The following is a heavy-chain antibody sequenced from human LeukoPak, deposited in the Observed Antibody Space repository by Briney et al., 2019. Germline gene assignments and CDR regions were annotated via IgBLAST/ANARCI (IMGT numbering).Heavy chain of an antibody. Sequence: PSETLSLTCTVSGGSISSYSWSWIRQPAGKGLEWIGRMYSSGSTKYNPSLKSRVTMSVDTSKNQFSLKLSSVTAADTAVYYCARAPTLVGEASFDYWGQGTLVTVSS. CDR1: GGSISSYS. J-gene: IGHJ4*02. CDR3: ARAPTLVGEASFDY. CDR2: MYSSGST. D-gene: IGHD3-10*01. V-gene: IGHV4-4*07.